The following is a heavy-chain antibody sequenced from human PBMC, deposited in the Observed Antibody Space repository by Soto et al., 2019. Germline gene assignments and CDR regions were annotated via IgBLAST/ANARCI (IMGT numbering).Heavy chain of an antibody. J-gene: IGHJ5*01. Sequence: QVQLVQSGAEVKEPGASMKVSCKASGYTFTDHYINWVRKAPGQRPEYMGWIQRASGDTKYTQRVQGRVTMTRDTSISTAYMELRRMTSDDTAVYYCARDLSRQSYKWFDPWGQGTLVTVAS. CDR1: GYTFTDHY. D-gene: IGHD3-16*02. V-gene: IGHV1-2*02. CDR2: IQRASGDT. CDR3: ARDLSRQSYKWFDP.